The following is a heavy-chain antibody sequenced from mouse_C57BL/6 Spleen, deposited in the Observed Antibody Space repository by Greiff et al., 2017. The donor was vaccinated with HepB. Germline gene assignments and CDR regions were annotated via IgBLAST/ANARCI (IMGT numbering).Heavy chain of an antibody. J-gene: IGHJ2*01. CDR3: TAYYGSSQYYFDY. D-gene: IGHD1-1*01. V-gene: IGHV14-4*01. Sequence: EVQLQQSGAELVRPGASVKLSCTASGFNIKDDYMHWVKQRPEQGLEWIGWIDPENGDTEYASKFQGKATITADTSSNTAYLQISSLTSEDTAVYYCTAYYGSSQYYFDYWGQGTTLTVSS. CDR2: IDPENGDT. CDR1: GFNIKDDY.